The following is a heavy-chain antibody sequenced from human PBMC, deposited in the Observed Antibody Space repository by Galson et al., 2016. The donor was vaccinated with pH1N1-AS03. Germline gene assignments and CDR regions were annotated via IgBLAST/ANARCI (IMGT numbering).Heavy chain of an antibody. D-gene: IGHD2-15*01. CDR2: IFSGGDT. J-gene: IGHJ4*02. CDR1: GLTVGNNY. V-gene: IGHV3-53*05. Sequence: SLRLSCAVSGLTVGNNYMSWFRQAPGKGLESVSLIFSGGDTMYAESVRGRFIISRDSSTNTVFLQMNSLRPEDTAIYYCSRDFCNGAGCFPGFWGRGTLVTVSS. CDR3: SRDFCNGAGCFPGF.